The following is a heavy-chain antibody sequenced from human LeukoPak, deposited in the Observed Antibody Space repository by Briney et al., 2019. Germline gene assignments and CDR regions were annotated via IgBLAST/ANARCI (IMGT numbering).Heavy chain of an antibody. CDR2: INAGNGNT. J-gene: IGHJ6*04. CDR3: AREYCSSTSCPYYYYHYGMDV. D-gene: IGHD2-2*01. Sequence: GASVKVSCKASGYTFTSYAMHWVRQAPGQRLEWMGWINAGNGNTKYSQKFQGRVTITRDTSASTAYMELSSLRSEDAAVYYCAREYCSSTSCPYYYYHYGMDVWGKGTTVTVSS. CDR1: GYTFTSYA. V-gene: IGHV1-3*01.